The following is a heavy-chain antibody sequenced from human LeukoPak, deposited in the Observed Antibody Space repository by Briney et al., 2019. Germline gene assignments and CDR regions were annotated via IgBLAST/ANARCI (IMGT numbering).Heavy chain of an antibody. CDR3: AREVDGHFDY. Sequence: SETLSLTCAVYGGSFSGYWWSWIRQPPGKGLEWIGEIYHSGSTDYNPSLKSRATISVDTSKNQFSLKLTSVTAADTALYYCAREVDGHFDYWGQGTLVTVSS. CDR1: GGSFSGYW. D-gene: IGHD5-24*01. V-gene: IGHV4-34*01. J-gene: IGHJ4*02. CDR2: IYHSGST.